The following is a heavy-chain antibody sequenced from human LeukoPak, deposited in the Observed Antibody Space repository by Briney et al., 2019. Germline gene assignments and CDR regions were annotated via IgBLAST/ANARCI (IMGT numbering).Heavy chain of an antibody. CDR2: ISSSSSYI. Sequence: GGSLRLSCAASGFTFSSYSMNWVRQAPGKGLEWVSSISSSSSYIYYADSVKGRFTISRDNAKNSLYLQMNSLRAEDTAVYYCARGVRWLQSGEPCYFGYWGQGTLVTVSS. D-gene: IGHD5-24*01. CDR1: GFTFSSYS. V-gene: IGHV3-21*01. J-gene: IGHJ4*02. CDR3: ARGVRWLQSGEPCYFGY.